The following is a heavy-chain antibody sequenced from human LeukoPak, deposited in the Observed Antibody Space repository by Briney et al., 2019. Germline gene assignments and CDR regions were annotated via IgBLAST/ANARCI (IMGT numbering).Heavy chain of an antibody. CDR2: IYTSGST. CDR3: ARGGYYYDSSGPYYFDY. CDR1: GGSISSYY. D-gene: IGHD3-22*01. J-gene: IGHJ4*02. V-gene: IGHV4-4*07. Sequence: PSETLSLTCTVSGGSISSYYWSWIRQPAGKGLEWIGRIYTSGSTNYNPSLKSRVIMSVDTSKNQSSLKLSSVTAADTAVYYCARGGYYYDSSGPYYFDYWGQGTLVTVSS.